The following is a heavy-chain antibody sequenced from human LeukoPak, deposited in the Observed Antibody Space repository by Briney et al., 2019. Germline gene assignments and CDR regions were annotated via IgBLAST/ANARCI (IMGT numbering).Heavy chain of an antibody. Sequence: SETLSLTCTVSGGSISSSSYYWGWIRQPPGKGLEWIGSIYYSGSTNYNPSLESRVTISVDTSKNQFSLKLSSVTAADTAVYYCARRTCGGDCYSVDYWGQGTLVTVSS. CDR2: IYYSGST. D-gene: IGHD2-21*02. CDR3: ARRTCGGDCYSVDY. V-gene: IGHV4-39*07. CDR1: GGSISSSSYY. J-gene: IGHJ4*02.